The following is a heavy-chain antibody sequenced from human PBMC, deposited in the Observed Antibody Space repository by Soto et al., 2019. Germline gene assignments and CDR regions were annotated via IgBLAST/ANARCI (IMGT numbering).Heavy chain of an antibody. V-gene: IGHV3-48*01. D-gene: IGHD4-17*01. CDR1: GFTFSSYS. CDR3: ATGDSGTY. CDR2: ISSSSSTI. Sequence: EVQLVEAGGGLVQPGGSLRLSCAASGFTFSSYSMNWVRQAPGKGLEWGPYISSSSSTIYYADSVKGRFTISRDHGKNSLYLQMNSLSAEDTAAYYCATGDSGTYWGQGTLVTVSS. J-gene: IGHJ4*02.